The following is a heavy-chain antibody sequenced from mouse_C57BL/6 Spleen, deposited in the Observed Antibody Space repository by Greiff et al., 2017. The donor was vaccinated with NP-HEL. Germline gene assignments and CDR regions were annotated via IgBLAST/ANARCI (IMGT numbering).Heavy chain of an antibody. CDR1: GYTFTSYW. V-gene: IGHV1-55*01. CDR2: IYPGSGST. D-gene: IGHD2-2*01. Sequence: QVQLQQPGAELVKPGASVKMSCKASGYTFTSYWITWVKQRPGPGLEWIGDIYPGSGSTNYNEKFKSKATLTVDTSSSTAYMQLSSLTSEDSAFYYGALLLWLRRDAMDYWGQGTSVTVSS. CDR3: ALLLWLRRDAMDY. J-gene: IGHJ4*01.